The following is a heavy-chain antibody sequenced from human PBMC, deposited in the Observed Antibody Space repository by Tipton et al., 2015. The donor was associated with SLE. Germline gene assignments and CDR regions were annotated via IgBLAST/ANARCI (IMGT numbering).Heavy chain of an antibody. Sequence: TLSLTCTVSDGSVSSGSYYWSWIRQHPGKGLEWIGYIYYSGSTYYNPSLKSRLTISVDSSNSQFSLKLSSVTAADTAVYYCARDGGAAAENYNYHMDVWGIGTTVTVSS. CDR1: DGSVSSGSYY. CDR2: IYYSGST. V-gene: IGHV4-31*03. J-gene: IGHJ6*03. D-gene: IGHD6-13*01. CDR3: ARDGGAAAENYNYHMDV.